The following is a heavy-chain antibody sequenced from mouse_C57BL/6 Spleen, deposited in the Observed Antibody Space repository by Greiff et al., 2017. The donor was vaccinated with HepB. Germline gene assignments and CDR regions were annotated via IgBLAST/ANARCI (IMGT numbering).Heavy chain of an antibody. V-gene: IGHV1-82*01. CDR3: ARWGYSNYVGYWYFDV. CDR1: GYAFSSSW. Sequence: VQLQQSGPELVKPGASVKISCKASGYAFSSSWMNWVKQRPGKGLEWIGRIYPGDGDTNYNGKFKGKATLTADKSSSTAYMQLSSLTSEDSAVYLCARWGYSNYVGYWYFDVWGTGTTVTVSS. CDR2: IYPGDGDT. J-gene: IGHJ1*03. D-gene: IGHD2-5*01.